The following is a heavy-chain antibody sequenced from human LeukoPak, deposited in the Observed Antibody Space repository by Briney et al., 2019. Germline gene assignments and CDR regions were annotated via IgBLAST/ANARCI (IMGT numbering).Heavy chain of an antibody. V-gene: IGHV3-11*01. J-gene: IGHJ4*02. CDR2: ISSRGTTT. CDR3: ARDDYGETFDY. D-gene: IGHD4-17*01. CDR1: GFTFRDYY. Sequence: GGSLRLSCLASGFTFRDYYMTWIRQAPGKGLEWISFISSRGTTTDYADSVKGRFTISRDNANSSLFLQMNSLRAEDTAVYYCARDDYGETFDYWGQGTLVTVSS.